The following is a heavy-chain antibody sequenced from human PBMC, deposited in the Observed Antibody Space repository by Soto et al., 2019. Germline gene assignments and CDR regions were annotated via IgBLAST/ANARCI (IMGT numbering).Heavy chain of an antibody. CDR2: IYSGGST. D-gene: IGHD3-16*01. J-gene: IGHJ3*02. Sequence: GGSLRLSCAASGFTVSSNYMSWVRQAPGKGLEWASVIYSGGSTYYADSVKGSFTISRDNSKNTLFFKMNSLRAEDTAVYYCARDGPVLGPFDIWGQGKMVTVSS. V-gene: IGHV3-66*01. CDR1: GFTVSSNY. CDR3: ARDGPVLGPFDI.